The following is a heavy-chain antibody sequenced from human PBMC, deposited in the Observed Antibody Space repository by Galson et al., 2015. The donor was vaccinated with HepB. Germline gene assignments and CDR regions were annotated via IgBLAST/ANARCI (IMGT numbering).Heavy chain of an antibody. CDR1: GFTFSSYS. D-gene: IGHD5-12*01. CDR3: ARAPSGYEPGIYYYGMDV. CDR2: ISSSSSYI. Sequence: SLRLSCAASGFTFSSYSMNWVRQAPGKGLEWVSSISSSSSYIYYADSVKGRFTTSRDNAKNSLYLQMNSLRAEDTAVYYCARAPSGYEPGIYYYGMDVWGQGTTVTVSS. V-gene: IGHV3-21*01. J-gene: IGHJ6*02.